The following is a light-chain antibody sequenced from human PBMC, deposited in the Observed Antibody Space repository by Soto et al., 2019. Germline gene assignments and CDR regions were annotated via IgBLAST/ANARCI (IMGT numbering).Light chain of an antibody. Sequence: QSALTQPPSASGSPGQSVTISCTGTSSDVGGYNYVYWYQQHPGKAPKLMIYEVSKRPSGVPDRFSGSKSGNTASLTVSGLQAEDEADYSCCSYAGSNNFVVFGGGTKVTVL. CDR3: CSYAGSNNFVV. J-gene: IGLJ2*01. CDR1: SSDVGGYNY. V-gene: IGLV2-8*01. CDR2: EVS.